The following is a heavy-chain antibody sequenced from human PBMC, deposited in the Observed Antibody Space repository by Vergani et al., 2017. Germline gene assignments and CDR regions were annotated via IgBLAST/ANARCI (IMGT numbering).Heavy chain of an antibody. CDR1: GGSISSGGYS. CDR2: IYHSGST. CDR3: ARAATGYCSSTSCYRVGAFDI. D-gene: IGHD2-2*01. Sequence: QLQLQESGPGLVKPSQTLSLTCAVSGGSISSGGYSWSWIRQPPGKGLEWIGYIYHSGSTYYNPSLKSRVTISVDRSKNQFSLKLSSVTAADTAVYYCARAATGYCSSTSCYRVGAFDIWGQGTMVIVSS. V-gene: IGHV4-30-2*01. J-gene: IGHJ3*02.